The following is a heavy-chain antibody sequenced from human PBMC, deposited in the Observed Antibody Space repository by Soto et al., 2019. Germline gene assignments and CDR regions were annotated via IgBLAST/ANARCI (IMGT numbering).Heavy chain of an antibody. CDR1: GYTFSSHG. Sequence: QVQLVQSGAEARKPGASVKVSCKASGYTFSSHGIIWVRQAPGQGLEWMGWISGYNGNAKYAQRFQGRVTMTTDTSTSTVYMDLRSLGSDDSAVDYCAREGSKGWYDCWGQGTLVTVSS. CDR2: ISGYNGNA. CDR3: AREGSKGWYDC. V-gene: IGHV1-18*01. J-gene: IGHJ5*01. D-gene: IGHD2-15*01.